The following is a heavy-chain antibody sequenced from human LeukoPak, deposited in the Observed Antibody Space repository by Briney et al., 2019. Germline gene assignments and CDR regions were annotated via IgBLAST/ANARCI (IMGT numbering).Heavy chain of an antibody. D-gene: IGHD6-13*01. J-gene: IGHJ4*02. CDR1: GYTFTSYG. CDR3: ARISAAGTFDY. V-gene: IGHV1-69*13. CDR2: IIPIFGTA. Sequence: ASVKVSCKASGYTFTSYGISWVRQAPGQGLEWMGGIIPIFGTANYAQKFQGRVTITADESTSTAYMELSSLRSEDTAVYYCARISAAGTFDYWGQGTLVTVSS.